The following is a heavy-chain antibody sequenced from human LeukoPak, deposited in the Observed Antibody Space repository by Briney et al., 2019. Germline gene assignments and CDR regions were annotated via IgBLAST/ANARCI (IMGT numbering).Heavy chain of an antibody. CDR2: IIPIFGTA. V-gene: IGHV1-69*13. CDR1: GYMFSNFFSSYA. CDR3: ARGAYSSSWYNPLAY. D-gene: IGHD6-13*01. Sequence: ASVKVSCKASGYMFSNFFSSYAISWVRQAPGQGLEWMGGIIPIFGTANYAQKFQGRVTITADESTSTAYMELSSLRSEDTAVYYCARGAYSSSWYNPLAYWGQGTLVTVSS. J-gene: IGHJ4*02.